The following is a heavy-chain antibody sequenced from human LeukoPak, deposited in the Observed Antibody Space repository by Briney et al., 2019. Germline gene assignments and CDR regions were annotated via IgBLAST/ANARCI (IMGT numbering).Heavy chain of an antibody. CDR3: ARHTAMVYYYYGMDV. CDR1: GYTFTGYY. D-gene: IGHD5-18*01. CDR2: INPNSGNT. Sequence: GASVKVSCKASGYTFTGYYMHWVRQAPGQGLEWMGWINPNSGNTGYAQKFQGRVTMTRNTSISTAYMELSSLRSEDTAVYYCARHTAMVYYYYGMDVWGQGTTVTVSS. J-gene: IGHJ6*02. V-gene: IGHV1-8*02.